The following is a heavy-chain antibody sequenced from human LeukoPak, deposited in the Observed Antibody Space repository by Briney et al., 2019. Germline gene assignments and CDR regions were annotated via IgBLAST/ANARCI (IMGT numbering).Heavy chain of an antibody. CDR2: IKHDGSEK. J-gene: IGHJ6*02. D-gene: IGHD3-16*01. Sequence: GGSLRLSCAASGFTFSTYWMSWVRQAPGKGLEWVANIKHDGSEKYYVDSVKGRFTISRDNAKNSLYLQMNSLRAEDTAVYYCARVGVMATVNGYRYHSLDVWGQGTTVAVSS. CDR1: GFTFSTYW. CDR3: ARVGVMATVNGYRYHSLDV. V-gene: IGHV3-7*01.